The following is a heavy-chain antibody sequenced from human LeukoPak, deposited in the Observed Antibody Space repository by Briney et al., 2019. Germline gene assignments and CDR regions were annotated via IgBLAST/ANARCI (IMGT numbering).Heavy chain of an antibody. CDR1: GGSISSYY. Sequence: SETLSLTCTVSGGSISSYYWSWIRQPPGKGLEWIGYIYYSGSTYYNPSLKSRVTISVDTSKDQFSLKLSSVTAADTAVYYCATSGDYGDYVFYYWGQGTLVTVSS. CDR2: IYYSGST. D-gene: IGHD4-17*01. J-gene: IGHJ4*02. V-gene: IGHV4-59*08. CDR3: ATSGDYGDYVFYY.